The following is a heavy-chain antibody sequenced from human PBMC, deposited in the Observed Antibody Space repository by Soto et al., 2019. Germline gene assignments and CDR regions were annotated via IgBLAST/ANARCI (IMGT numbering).Heavy chain of an antibody. CDR2: ISNSGTYR. CDR1: GFRFNDFY. D-gene: IGHD6-19*01. V-gene: IGHV3-11*06. Sequence: GGSLRLSCAASGFRFNDFYMNWIRQAPGKRLEWLSDISNSGTYRNYAESVKGRFTISRDNCKNSLYLQMNNLRAEDTAVYYCARDSGSGPYEDYYGMDVWGQGTSVTVSS. CDR3: ARDSGSGPYEDYYGMDV. J-gene: IGHJ6*02.